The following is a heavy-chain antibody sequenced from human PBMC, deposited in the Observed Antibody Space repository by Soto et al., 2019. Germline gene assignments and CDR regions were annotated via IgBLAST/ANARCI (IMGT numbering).Heavy chain of an antibody. D-gene: IGHD6-6*01. CDR3: ARESLIIAARPTRYFDY. Sequence: PGGSLRLSCAASGFTVSSNYMSWVRQAPGKGLEWVSVIYSGGSTYYAASVKGRFTISRDNSKNTLYLQMNSLRAEDTAVYYCARESLIIAARPTRYFDYWGQGTLVTVSS. CDR2: IYSGGST. J-gene: IGHJ4*02. CDR1: GFTVSSNY. V-gene: IGHV3-53*01.